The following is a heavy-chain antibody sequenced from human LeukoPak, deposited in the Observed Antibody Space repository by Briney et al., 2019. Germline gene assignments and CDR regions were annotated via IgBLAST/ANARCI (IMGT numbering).Heavy chain of an antibody. D-gene: IGHD3-9*01. V-gene: IGHV4-59*12. J-gene: IGHJ4*02. CDR2: IYYNGST. CDR3: ARSKDILTGYCFDY. CDR1: GGSISSYS. Sequence: PSETLSLTCTVSGGSISSYSWSWIRQPPGKGLEWIGYIYYNGSTYYNPSLKSRVTTSVDTSKNQFSLKLSSVTAADTAVYYCARSKDILTGYCFDYWGQGTLVTVS.